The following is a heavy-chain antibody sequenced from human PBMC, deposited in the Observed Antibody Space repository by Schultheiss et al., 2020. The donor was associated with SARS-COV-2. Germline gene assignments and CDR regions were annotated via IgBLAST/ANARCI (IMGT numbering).Heavy chain of an antibody. V-gene: IGHV4-61*02. CDR2: IYTSGST. Sequence: SETLSLTCAVSGYSISSGYYWGWIRQPAGKGLEWIGRIYTSGSTNYNPSLKSRVTISVDTSKNQFSLKLSSVTAADTAVYYCARGSYSSSWSTFDYWGQGTLVTVSS. CDR3: ARGSYSSSWSTFDY. J-gene: IGHJ4*02. D-gene: IGHD6-13*01. CDR1: GYSISSGYY.